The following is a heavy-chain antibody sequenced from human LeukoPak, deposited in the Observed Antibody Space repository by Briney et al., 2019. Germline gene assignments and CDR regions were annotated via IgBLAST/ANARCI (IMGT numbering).Heavy chain of an antibody. CDR3: ARDPDDYGDYSYFDY. CDR2: IWYDGSNK. Sequence: QSGGSLRLSCAASGFTFSSYGMHWVRQAPGKGLEWVAVIWYDGSNKYYADSVKGRFTISRDNSKNTLFLQMNSLRAEDTAVYYCARDPDDYGDYSYFDYWGQGTLVTVSS. D-gene: IGHD4-17*01. CDR1: GFTFSSYG. V-gene: IGHV3-33*01. J-gene: IGHJ4*02.